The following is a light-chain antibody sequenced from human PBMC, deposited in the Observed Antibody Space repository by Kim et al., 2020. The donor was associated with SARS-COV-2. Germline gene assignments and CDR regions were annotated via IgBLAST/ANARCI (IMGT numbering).Light chain of an antibody. CDR3: QQDETIPFT. CDR1: QSVLYSSNNKNY. J-gene: IGKJ3*01. V-gene: IGKV4-1*01. Sequence: IVMTQSPDSLAVSLGERATINCKSSQSVLYSSNNKNYFAWYQQKPGQPPKLLIYWASTRESGVPDRFSGSGSGTDFTLTISSLQAEDVAVYYCQQDETIPFTFGPGTKVDI. CDR2: WAS.